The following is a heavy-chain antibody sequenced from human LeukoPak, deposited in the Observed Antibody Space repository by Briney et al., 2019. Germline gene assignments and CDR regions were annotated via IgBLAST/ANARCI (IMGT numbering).Heavy chain of an antibody. D-gene: IGHD3-16*01. Sequence: PSETLSLTCTVSGDSISTYYWSWIRQPPGKGLEWIGYIHYSGSTNYNPSLRCRVTIPVDTSKNQFSLKLSSATAADTAVYFCARRAINSVMFDYWGQGTLVTVSS. V-gene: IGHV4-59*08. CDR3: ARRAINSVMFDY. CDR1: GDSISTYY. CDR2: IHYSGST. J-gene: IGHJ4*02.